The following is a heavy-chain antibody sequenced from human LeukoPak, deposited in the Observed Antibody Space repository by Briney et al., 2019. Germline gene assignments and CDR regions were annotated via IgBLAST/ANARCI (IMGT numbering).Heavy chain of an antibody. D-gene: IGHD6-19*01. Sequence: SETLSLTCTVSGGSIKNYYWNWIRQPAGKGLEWIGRIHTSGRTNYNPSLKSRLTMSVDTSKNQFSLWLTSVTAADTAVYYCARDGGSGWYDYWGQGILVTVSS. CDR1: GGSIKNYY. J-gene: IGHJ4*02. V-gene: IGHV4-4*07. CDR3: ARDGGSGWYDY. CDR2: IHTSGRT.